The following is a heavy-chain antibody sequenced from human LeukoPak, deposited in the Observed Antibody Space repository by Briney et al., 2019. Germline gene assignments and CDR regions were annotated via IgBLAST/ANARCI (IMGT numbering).Heavy chain of an antibody. CDR2: ISYDGSNK. D-gene: IGHD3-10*01. CDR1: GFTFGSYG. V-gene: IGHV3-30*03. CDR3: ARDLRWSYYYGSGSYFDY. Sequence: GGSLRLSCAASGFTFGSYGMHWVRQAPGKGLEWVAVISYDGSNKYYADSVKGRFTISRDNSKNTLYLQMNSLRAEDTAVYYCARDLRWSYYYGSGSYFDYWGQGTLVTVSS. J-gene: IGHJ4*02.